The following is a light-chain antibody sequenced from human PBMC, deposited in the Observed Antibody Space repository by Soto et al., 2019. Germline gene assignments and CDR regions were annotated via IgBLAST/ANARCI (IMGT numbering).Light chain of an antibody. Sequence: DIQMTQSPSFVSASVGDRVTITCRASQGISSWLAWYQHKPGRAPKLLIHAASSLESGVPSRFSGRGSGTDCPLTISRLQPAYFATYYCHQTTSFPLPFGGGTQVEIK. CDR2: AAS. V-gene: IGKV1-12*01. CDR1: QGISSW. CDR3: HQTTSFPLP. J-gene: IGKJ4*01.